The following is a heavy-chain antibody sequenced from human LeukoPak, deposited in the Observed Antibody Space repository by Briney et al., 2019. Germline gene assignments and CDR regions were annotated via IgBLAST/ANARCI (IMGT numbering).Heavy chain of an antibody. Sequence: ASVKVSCKSSGYTFTGYYMHWVRQAPGQGLEWMGWINPNSGGTNYAQKFQGRVTMTRDTSISTAYMELSRLRSHDTAVYYCPRDKLGGGYASQAYGGQGTLVTVPS. J-gene: IGHJ4*02. CDR2: INPNSGGT. D-gene: IGHD5-12*01. V-gene: IGHV1-2*02. CDR1: GYTFTGYY. CDR3: PRDKLGGGYASQAY.